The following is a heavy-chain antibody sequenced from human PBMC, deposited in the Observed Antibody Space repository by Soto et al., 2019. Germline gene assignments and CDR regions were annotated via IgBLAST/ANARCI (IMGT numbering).Heavy chain of an antibody. CDR1: GGSISSSSYY. D-gene: IGHD2-15*01. Sequence: SETLSLTCTVSGGSISSSSYYWGWIRQPPGKGLEWIGSIYYSGSTYYNPSLKSRVTISVDTSKNQFSLKLSSVTAADTAVYYCARAYCSRGSCSSFDYWGQGTLVTVSS. CDR2: IYYSGST. CDR3: ARAYCSRGSCSSFDY. V-gene: IGHV4-39*01. J-gene: IGHJ4*02.